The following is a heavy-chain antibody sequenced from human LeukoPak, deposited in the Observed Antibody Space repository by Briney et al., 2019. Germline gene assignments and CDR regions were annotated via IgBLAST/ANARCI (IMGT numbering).Heavy chain of an antibody. D-gene: IGHD2-2*01. CDR2: ITYDGSKS. CDR3: AKDQRTMTRRMDV. Sequence: TGGSLRLSCAASGFTFRSYGMHWVRQVPGKGLEWVGVITYDGSKSFYADSVKGRFTISRDNSRNTLYLQMNSLRVEDRAVYFCAKDQRTMTRRMDVWGQGTAVTVSS. CDR1: GFTFRSYG. V-gene: IGHV3-30*18. J-gene: IGHJ6*02.